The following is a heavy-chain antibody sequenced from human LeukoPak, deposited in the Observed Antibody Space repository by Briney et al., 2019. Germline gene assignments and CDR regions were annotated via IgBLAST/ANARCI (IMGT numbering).Heavy chain of an antibody. V-gene: IGHV3-30-3*01. CDR2: ISYDGSNK. J-gene: IGHJ4*02. CDR3: AKDLSIAAR. Sequence: GGSLRLSCEASGFTFSSYAMHWVRQAPGKGLEWVAVISYDGSNKYYADSVKGRFTISRDNSKNTLYLQMNSLRAEDTAVYYCAKDLSIAARGGQGTLVTVSS. D-gene: IGHD6-6*01. CDR1: GFTFSSYA.